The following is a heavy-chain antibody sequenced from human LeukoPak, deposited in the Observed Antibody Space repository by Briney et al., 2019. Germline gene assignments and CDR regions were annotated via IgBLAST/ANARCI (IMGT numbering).Heavy chain of an antibody. J-gene: IGHJ4*02. CDR2: INNSGST. D-gene: IGHD4-23*01. CDR1: GGSFSGYY. CDR3: AEYYDYGGNDY. V-gene: IGHV4-34*01. Sequence: SETLSLTCAVYGGSFSGYYWSWIRQPPGKGLEWIEEINNSGSTNYNPSFKRPVTISVDTCKSQFSPKRSSVTAAETAVYYCAEYYDYGGNDYSGQGTLVTASS.